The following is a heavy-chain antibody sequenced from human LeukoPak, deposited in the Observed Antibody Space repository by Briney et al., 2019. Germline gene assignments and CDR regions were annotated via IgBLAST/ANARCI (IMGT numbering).Heavy chain of an antibody. J-gene: IGHJ4*02. D-gene: IGHD3/OR15-3a*01. CDR1: GFSFSDYT. CDR2: LGRGTNNM. Sequence: GGSLRLSCAASGFSFSDYTMNWVRQAPGKGLEWISYLGRGTNNMYYADSVKGRFTISRDNVKNSLYLQMSSLRAEDTAVYYCVRDRDWAFDYWGQGTLVTVSS. V-gene: IGHV3-48*01. CDR3: VRDRDWAFDY.